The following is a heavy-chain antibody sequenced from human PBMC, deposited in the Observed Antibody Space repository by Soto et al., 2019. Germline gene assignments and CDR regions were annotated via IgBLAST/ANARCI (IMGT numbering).Heavy chain of an antibody. CDR3: ARDLGAFNYGSAYFDY. Sequence: GGSLRLSCAPSGFTFSTYGMHWVRQAPGKGLEWVAVIWYDGSNQYYADSVKGRFTISRDNSKNMLYLQMNSLRAEDTAVYYCARDLGAFNYGSAYFDYWGQGTPVTVSS. V-gene: IGHV3-33*01. CDR2: IWYDGSNQ. CDR1: GFTFSTYG. D-gene: IGHD3-10*01. J-gene: IGHJ4*02.